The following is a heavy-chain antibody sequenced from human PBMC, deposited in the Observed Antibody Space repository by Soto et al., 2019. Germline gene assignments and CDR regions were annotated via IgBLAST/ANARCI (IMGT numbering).Heavy chain of an antibody. D-gene: IGHD6-19*01. J-gene: IGHJ6*02. CDR2: ISSSSYYI. V-gene: IGHV3-21*01. CDR3: AREDGRSSGWGAYYYYGMDV. Sequence: EVQLVQSGGGLVKPGGSLRLSCAASGFSFSSYRMNWVRQAPGKGLEWVSSISSSSYYINYVDSVEGRFTISRDNAKNSLYLQMNSLRAEDTAVYYCAREDGRSSGWGAYYYYGMDVWGQGTTVTVSS. CDR1: GFSFSSYR.